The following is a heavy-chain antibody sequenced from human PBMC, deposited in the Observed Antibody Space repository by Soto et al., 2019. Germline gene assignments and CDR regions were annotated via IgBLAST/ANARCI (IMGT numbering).Heavy chain of an antibody. CDR3: GRGGGRGSCIAGACQRMCDY. V-gene: IGHV3-21*01. CDR2: LSSGGDYI. J-gene: IGHJ4*02. CDR1: GFAFRSYS. D-gene: IGHD2-15*01. Sequence: EVQLVESGGGLVKPGGSLRLSCAASGFAFRSYSMNWVRQAPGKGLEWVSALSSGGDYIYYADSVEGRFTISRDNARASMYLQMDNLRAEDTAVYSSGRGGGRGSCIAGACQRMCDYWGPGILVTVSP.